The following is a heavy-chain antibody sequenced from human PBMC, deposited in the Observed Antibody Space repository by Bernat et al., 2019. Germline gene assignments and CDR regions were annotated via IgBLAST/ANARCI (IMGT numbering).Heavy chain of an antibody. J-gene: IGHJ4*02. CDR2: ISGSGGST. D-gene: IGHD6-13*01. CDR3: AQVWIAAAGKGYFDY. V-gene: IGHV3-23*01. CDR1: GFTFSSYA. Sequence: EVQLLESGGGLVQPGGSLRLSCAASGFTFSSYAMSWVRQAPGKGLEWVSAISGSGGSTYYADSVKGRFTISRDNSKNTLYLHMNSLRAEDTDLYYYAQVWIAAAGKGYFDYWGQGTLVTVSS.